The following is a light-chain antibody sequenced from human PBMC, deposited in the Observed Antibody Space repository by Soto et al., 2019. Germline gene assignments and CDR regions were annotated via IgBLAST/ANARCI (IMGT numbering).Light chain of an antibody. V-gene: IGLV2-11*01. J-gene: IGLJ1*01. CDR3: CSYAGSNTFDV. CDR1: SSDVGAYNF. CDR2: AVR. Sequence: QSALTQPHSGSGSPGESVTISCTGTSSDVGAYNFVSWYQQHPGKAPRLLIYAVRNRPAVVPDRFSGCKSGNTASLTISGLQVEDEADYYCCSYAGSNTFDVFGTGTKLTVL.